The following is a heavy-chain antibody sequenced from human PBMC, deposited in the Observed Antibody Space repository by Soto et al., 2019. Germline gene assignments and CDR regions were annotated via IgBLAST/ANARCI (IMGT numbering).Heavy chain of an antibody. CDR3: ARGINYYDSGDDAFDI. CDR1: GYTFTSYD. Sequence: QVQLVQSGAEVKKPGASVKVSCKASGYTFTSYDMNWVRQATGHGLEWMGWMNPNSGNTGYAQKFQGRVTMTRNTSMSTAYMELSSLRSEDTAVYYCARGINYYDSGDDAFDIWGQGTMVTVSS. D-gene: IGHD3-10*01. J-gene: IGHJ3*02. V-gene: IGHV1-8*01. CDR2: MNPNSGNT.